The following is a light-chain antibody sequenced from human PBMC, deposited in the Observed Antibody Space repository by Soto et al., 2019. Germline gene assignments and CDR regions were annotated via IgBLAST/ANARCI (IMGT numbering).Light chain of an antibody. CDR3: HQSFGTPRT. V-gene: IGKV1-39*01. Sequence: DIQLTQSPSSLSASVGGRVTITCRASQSISSYLNWYQQKPGKAPKLLIYGADTIQDGVPPRFSGSGSDTEFTLTIISLQPEDFATYYCHQSFGTPRTFGQWTKVDIK. CDR2: GAD. J-gene: IGKJ1*01. CDR1: QSISSY.